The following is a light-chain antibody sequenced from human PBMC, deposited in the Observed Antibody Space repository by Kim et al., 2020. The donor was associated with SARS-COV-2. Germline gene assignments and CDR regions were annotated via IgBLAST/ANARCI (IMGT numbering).Light chain of an antibody. CDR2: LNTDGSH. CDR1: SGQSSYG. V-gene: IGLV4-69*02. Sequence: ASGKLTCTRSSGQSSYGIARHQQQPEKGPRYLMKLNTDGSHSKGDGIPDRFSGSLSGAERYLTISSLQSEDEADYYCQTWGAGIRVFGGGTQLTVL. CDR3: QTWGAGIRV. J-gene: IGLJ2*01.